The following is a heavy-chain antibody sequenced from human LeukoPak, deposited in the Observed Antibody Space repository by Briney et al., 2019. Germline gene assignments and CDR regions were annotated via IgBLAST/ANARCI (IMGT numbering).Heavy chain of an antibody. J-gene: IGHJ4*02. Sequence: PSETLSLTCTVSGGSISSYYWSWIRQPPGKGLEWIGYMYSSGSTNYNPSLKSRVTISADTSKNQFSLKLSSVTAADTAVYYCARRTYGDYVFDYWGQGTLVTVSS. CDR2: MYSSGST. V-gene: IGHV4-59*01. CDR1: GGSISSYY. CDR3: ARRTYGDYVFDY. D-gene: IGHD4-17*01.